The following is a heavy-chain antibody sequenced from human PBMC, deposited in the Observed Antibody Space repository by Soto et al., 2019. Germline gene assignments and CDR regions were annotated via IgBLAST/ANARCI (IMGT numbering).Heavy chain of an antibody. V-gene: IGHV3-23*01. CDR1: GFSCSSYD. CDR3: AGGYGDLPSAVDY. J-gene: IGHJ4*02. CDR2: ISGGGGST. Sequence: GRSVKLSGAASGFSCSSYDMSWVRQARGKGLEWVAAISGGGGSTYYADSVKGRFTISRDNSKNTLYLQMTSLRAEDTAVYYCAGGYGDLPSAVDYWGQGTLVTVSS. D-gene: IGHD4-17*01.